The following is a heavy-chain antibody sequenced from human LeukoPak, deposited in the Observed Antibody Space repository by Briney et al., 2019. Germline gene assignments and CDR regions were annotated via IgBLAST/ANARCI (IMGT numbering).Heavy chain of an antibody. D-gene: IGHD3-10*01. CDR3: ARDTEGRYYGSGSYYTFDY. CDR1: GFTVSSNY. CDR2: IYSGGST. Sequence: GGSLRLSCAASGFTVSSNYMSWVRQAPGKGLEWVSVIYSGGSTYYADSVKGRFTISRDNSKNTLYLQMNSLRAEDTAVYYCARDTEGRYYGSGSYYTFDYWGQGILVTVSS. J-gene: IGHJ4*02. V-gene: IGHV3-66*02.